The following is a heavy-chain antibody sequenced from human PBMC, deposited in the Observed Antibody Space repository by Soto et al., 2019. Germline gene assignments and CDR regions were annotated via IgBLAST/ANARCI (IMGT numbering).Heavy chain of an antibody. D-gene: IGHD3-3*01. CDR1: GGSISSSSYY. J-gene: IGHJ5*02. CDR3: AGSITIIVVLIHNWLDP. Sequence: SETLSLTCTVSGGSISSSSYYWGWIRQPPGKGLEWIGSIYYSGSTYYNPSLKSRVTISVGTSKNQFSLKLSSVTAADTAVYYCAGSITIIVVLIHNWLDPRGQGTLGTVSS. CDR2: IYYSGST. V-gene: IGHV4-39*01.